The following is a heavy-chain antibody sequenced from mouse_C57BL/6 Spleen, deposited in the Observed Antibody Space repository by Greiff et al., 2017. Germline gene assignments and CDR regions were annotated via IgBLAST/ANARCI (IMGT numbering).Heavy chain of an antibody. J-gene: IGHJ3*01. D-gene: IGHD2-1*01. CDR2: INPNNGGT. V-gene: IGHV1-18*01. CDR1: GYTFTDYN. CDR3: ARREDGNWFAY. Sequence: EVQLQQSGPELVKPGASVKLPCKASGYTFTDYNMDWVKQSHGKSLEWIGDINPNNGGTIYNQKFKGKATLTVDKSSSTAYMELRSLTAEDTAVYYCARREDGNWFAYWGQGTLVTVSA.